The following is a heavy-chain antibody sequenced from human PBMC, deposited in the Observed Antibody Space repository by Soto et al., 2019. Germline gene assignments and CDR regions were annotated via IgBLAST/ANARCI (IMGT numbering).Heavy chain of an antibody. CDR2: IYCNNNK. J-gene: IGHJ4*02. D-gene: IGHD1-20*01. CDR3: AHRFNWNGLFDF. V-gene: IGHV2-5*01. CDR1: GLSLSTSGVG. Sequence: QITLKESGPTLVKPTQTLTLTCTFSGLSLSTSGVGVGWIRQPPGKALEWLALIYCNNNKRYSPSLKSRLTITKDTSKNQVVLTMTNMDPVDTATYYCAHRFNWNGLFDFWGQGTLVTVSS.